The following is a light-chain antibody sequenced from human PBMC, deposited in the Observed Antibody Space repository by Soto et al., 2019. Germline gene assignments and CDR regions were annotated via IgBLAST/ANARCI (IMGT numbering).Light chain of an antibody. CDR1: GSDIGGYKY. CDR2: DVS. V-gene: IGLV2-14*01. CDR3: SSSTSIIVK. Sequence: QSVLTQPASVSGSPGQSITISCTGTGSDIGGYKYVSWYQQHPGKAPKLMIYDVSKRPLGVSYRFSGSKSGNTASLTISGLQTEDEADYYCSSSTSIIVKFGGGTKLTVL. J-gene: IGLJ3*02.